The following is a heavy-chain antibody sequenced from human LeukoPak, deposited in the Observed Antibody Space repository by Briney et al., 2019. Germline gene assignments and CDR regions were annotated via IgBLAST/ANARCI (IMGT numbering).Heavy chain of an antibody. CDR3: TALGYPQYFHH. D-gene: IGHD2-15*01. CDR1: GFTFSDAW. Sequence: PGGSLRLSCAASGFTFSDAWMTWVRQAPGKGLEWVGRIKSKTNGGTTDYAAPVKGRFTISRDDPKNTLYFQMNSLKTEDTAVYYCTALGYPQYFHHWGQGTLVTVSS. CDR2: IKSKTNGGTT. V-gene: IGHV3-15*01. J-gene: IGHJ4*02.